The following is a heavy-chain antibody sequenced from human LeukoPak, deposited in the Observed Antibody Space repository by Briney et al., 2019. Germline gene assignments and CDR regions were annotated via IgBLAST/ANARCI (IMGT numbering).Heavy chain of an antibody. D-gene: IGHD3-10*01. J-gene: IGHJ6*02. Sequence: SGGSLRLSCAASGSNFRAYGMSWVRQAPGKGLEWVSTISGSGDSTYHADSVKGRFTISRDNSKNTLSLQMNSLRAEDTAVYFCARDYFGSGTYYPYQYYGMDVWGQGTTVTVSS. CDR1: GSNFRAYG. CDR2: ISGSGDST. V-gene: IGHV3-23*01. CDR3: ARDYFGSGTYYPYQYYGMDV.